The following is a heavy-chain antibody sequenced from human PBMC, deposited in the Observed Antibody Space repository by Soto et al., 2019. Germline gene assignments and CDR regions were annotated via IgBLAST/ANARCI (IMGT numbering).Heavy chain of an antibody. CDR2: INVFNGDP. CDR1: GYLFTDYG. Sequence: GASVKVSCKASGYLFTDYGIAWVRQAPGQGLEWMGWINVFNGDPRYAPNVQGRVTMTKDTSTNTASMELRSLRSDDTAVYFCVRVRRGQMDYWGQGSMVTVYS. V-gene: IGHV1-18*01. J-gene: IGHJ4*02. D-gene: IGHD3-10*01. CDR3: VRVRRGQMDY.